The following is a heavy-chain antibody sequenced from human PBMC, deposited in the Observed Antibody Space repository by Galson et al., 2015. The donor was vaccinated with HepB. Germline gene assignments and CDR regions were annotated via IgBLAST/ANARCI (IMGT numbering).Heavy chain of an antibody. CDR1: GFVFSDYA. D-gene: IGHD3-16*01. CDR3: AKVRDSGVMVTGEVVFDI. J-gene: IGHJ3*02. V-gene: IGHV3-23*01. CDR2: ISGRGISM. Sequence: SLRLSCAVSGFVFSDYAINWLRQAPGKGLGWVSGISGRGISMHYADSVEGRFIISRDNSRNTLYLQMNSLRAEDTAVYYCAKVRDSGVMVTGEVVFDIWGQGTLVTVAS.